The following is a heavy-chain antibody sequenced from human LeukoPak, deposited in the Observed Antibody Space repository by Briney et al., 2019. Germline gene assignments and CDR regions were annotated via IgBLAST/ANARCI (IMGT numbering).Heavy chain of an antibody. CDR3: ARDIGGDLLLSPDYYYYGMDV. J-gene: IGHJ6*02. CDR2: INPNSGGT. Sequence: ASVKVSCKASAYTFTGYYMHWVRQAPGQGLEWMGWINPNSGGTNYAQKFQGRVTMTRDTSISTAYMELSRLRSDDTAVYYCARDIGGDLLLSPDYYYYGMDVWGQGTTVTVSS. D-gene: IGHD2-2*01. V-gene: IGHV1-2*02. CDR1: AYTFTGYY.